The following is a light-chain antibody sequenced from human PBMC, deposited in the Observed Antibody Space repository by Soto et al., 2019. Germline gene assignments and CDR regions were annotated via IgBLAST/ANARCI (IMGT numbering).Light chain of an antibody. CDR3: QQYNNWPIT. CDR2: GAS. Sequence: EILLTQSPATLSVSPGERATLSCRASRSVSSNLAWYQQKTGQAPRLLIYGASARDTGIPARFRGSGSGTDFTLTISSLQSEDFEVYYCQQYNNWPITFGQGTRLEIK. CDR1: RSVSSN. J-gene: IGKJ5*01. V-gene: IGKV3-15*01.